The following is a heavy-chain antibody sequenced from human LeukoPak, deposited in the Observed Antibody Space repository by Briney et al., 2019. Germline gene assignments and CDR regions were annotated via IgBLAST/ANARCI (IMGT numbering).Heavy chain of an antibody. V-gene: IGHV3-21*01. CDR2: IDGSSSHI. D-gene: IGHD2-21*02. J-gene: IGHJ1*01. CDR3: ARGYCGGDCYGD. CDR1: GFSFSNYA. Sequence: GRSLRLSCAASGFSFSNYAMNWVRQAPGKGLEWVSSIDGSSSHIYYADSVKGRFTISRDNTKSSLYLQMNSLRVEDMAVYYCARGYCGGDCYGDWGQGTLVTVSS.